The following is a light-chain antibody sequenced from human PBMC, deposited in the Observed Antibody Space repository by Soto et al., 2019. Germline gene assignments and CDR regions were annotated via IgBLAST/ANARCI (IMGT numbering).Light chain of an antibody. V-gene: IGLV1-40*01. J-gene: IGLJ2*01. Sequence: QSVLTQPPSVSGAPGQRVTISCTGSSSNIGAGYDVHWYQQLPGTAPKLLIYGNSNRPSGVPDRFSGSKSGTSASLAITGLQAADEADYYCQSSDSSLSAVVFGGGTKVTVL. CDR1: SSNIGAGYD. CDR2: GNS. CDR3: QSSDSSLSAVV.